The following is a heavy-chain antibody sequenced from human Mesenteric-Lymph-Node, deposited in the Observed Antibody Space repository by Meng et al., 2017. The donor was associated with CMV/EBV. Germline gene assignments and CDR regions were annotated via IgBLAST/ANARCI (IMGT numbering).Heavy chain of an antibody. CDR2: ISSSGSTI. CDR1: GFTFSSYE. D-gene: IGHD6-6*01. CDR3: ARDDYSSSSYGMDV. Sequence: GESLKISCAASGFTFSSYEMNWVRQAPGKGLEWVSYISSSGSTIYYADSVKGRFTISRDNAKNSLDLQMNSLRAEDTAVYYCARDDYSSSSYGMDVWGQGTTVTVSS. V-gene: IGHV3-48*03. J-gene: IGHJ6*02.